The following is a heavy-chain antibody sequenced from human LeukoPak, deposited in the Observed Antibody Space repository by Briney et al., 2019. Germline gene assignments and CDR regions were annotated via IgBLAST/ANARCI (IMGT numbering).Heavy chain of an antibody. J-gene: IGHJ3*02. CDR1: GGAIGSGAYY. V-gene: IGHV4-31*03. Sequence: PSETLSLTCTVSGGAIGSGAYYWSWIRQHPGKGLEWIGYIHYSGSTYYNTSLKTRVTISVDTSKNQFSLKLSSVTAAATAVYYCASAYLIRDAFDIWGQGTMVTVSS. CDR3: ASAYLIRDAFDI. CDR2: IHYSGST. D-gene: IGHD3-16*01.